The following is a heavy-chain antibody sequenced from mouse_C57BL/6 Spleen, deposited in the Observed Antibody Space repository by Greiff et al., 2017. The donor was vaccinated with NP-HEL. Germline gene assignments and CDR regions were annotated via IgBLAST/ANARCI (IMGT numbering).Heavy chain of an antibody. CDR2: ISSGGDYI. CDR1: GFTFSSYA. V-gene: IGHV5-9-1*02. J-gene: IGHJ1*03. CDR3: TRGLYGSRGWYFDV. Sequence: DVMLVESGEGLVKPGGSLKLSCAASGFTFSSYAMSWVRQTPEKRLEWVAYISSGGDYIYYADTVKGRFTISRDNARNTLYLQMSSLKSEDTAMYYCTRGLYGSRGWYFDVWGTGTTVTVSS. D-gene: IGHD1-1*01.